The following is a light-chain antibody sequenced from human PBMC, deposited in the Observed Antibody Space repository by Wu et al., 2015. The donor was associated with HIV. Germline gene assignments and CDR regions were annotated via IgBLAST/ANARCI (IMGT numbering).Light chain of an antibody. CDR1: QSMSSW. J-gene: IGKJ1*01. V-gene: IGKV1-5*03. Sequence: DIQMTQSPSTVSASVGDRVNITCRASQSMSSWLAWYQQKPGKAPKLLIYKASSLESGVPSRFSGSGSGTEFTLTISSLQPDDFATYYCQQYNTYSWTFGQGTKVEIK. CDR2: KAS. CDR3: QQYNTYSWT.